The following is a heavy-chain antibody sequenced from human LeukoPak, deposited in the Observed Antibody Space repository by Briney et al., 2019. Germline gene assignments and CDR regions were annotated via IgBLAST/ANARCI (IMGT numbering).Heavy chain of an antibody. CDR1: GFTFSSYS. CDR3: ARQYRHSRYSSIHGDPSRYYYMDV. Sequence: GGSLRLSCAASGFTFSSYSMNWVRQAPGKGLEWVSYISSSSSTIYYADSVKGRFTISRDNAKNSLYLQMNSLRAEDTAVYYCARQYRHSRYSSIHGDPSRYYYMDVWGKGTTVTVSS. V-gene: IGHV3-48*01. D-gene: IGHD6-13*01. J-gene: IGHJ6*03. CDR2: ISSSSSTI.